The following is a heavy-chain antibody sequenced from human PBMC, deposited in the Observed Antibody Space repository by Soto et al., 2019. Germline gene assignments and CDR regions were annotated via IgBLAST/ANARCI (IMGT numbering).Heavy chain of an antibody. CDR3: ARVWDLYSMDV. CDR2: ISSDNGNT. J-gene: IGHJ6*02. V-gene: IGHV1-18*01. CDR1: GYTFTSSG. D-gene: IGHD1-26*01. Sequence: ASVKVSCKASGYTFTSSGISWVRQAPGQGLEWMGWISSDNGNTNYAQHLQGRVSMTTDTSTSTAYMDLRSLRSDDTAVYYCARVWDLYSMDVWGQGTTVTVSS.